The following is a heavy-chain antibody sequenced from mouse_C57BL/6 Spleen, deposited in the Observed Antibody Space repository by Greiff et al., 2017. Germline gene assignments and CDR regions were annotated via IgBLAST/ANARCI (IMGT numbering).Heavy chain of an antibody. Sequence: VQLQQSVPELVKPGASVKISCKASGYAFSSSWMNWVKQRPGKGLEWIGRIYPGDGDTNYNGKFKGKATLTADKSSSTAYMQLSSLTSEDSAVYFCARSLYDYDGGFAYWGQGTLVTVSA. D-gene: IGHD2-4*01. CDR1: GYAFSSSW. CDR2: IYPGDGDT. CDR3: ARSLYDYDGGFAY. V-gene: IGHV1-82*01. J-gene: IGHJ3*01.